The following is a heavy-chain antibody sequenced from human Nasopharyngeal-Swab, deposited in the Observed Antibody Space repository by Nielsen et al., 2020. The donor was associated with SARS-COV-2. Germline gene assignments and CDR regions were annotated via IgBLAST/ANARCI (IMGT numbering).Heavy chain of an antibody. CDR3: ARFRSGSSDFDY. D-gene: IGHD1-26*01. Sequence: GESLKISCKGSGSSFTSQWIAWVRQMPGTGLESMGVIYPGDSDTRYSPSFQGQVTISADKSISTAYLQWSSLKASDTAMYYCARFRSGSSDFDYWGQGTLVTVSS. CDR1: GSSFTSQW. CDR2: IYPGDSDT. J-gene: IGHJ4*02. V-gene: IGHV5-51*01.